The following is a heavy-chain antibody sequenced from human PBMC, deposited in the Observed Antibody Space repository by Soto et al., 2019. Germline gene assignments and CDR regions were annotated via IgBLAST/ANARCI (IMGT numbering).Heavy chain of an antibody. CDR2: ISGSGGST. V-gene: IGHV3-23*01. Sequence: EVQLLESGGGLVQPGGSLILSCAASGFTFSSYAMSWVRQAPGKGLEWFSAISGSGGSTYYADSVKGRFTISRDNSKNTLYLQIHSLRAEDTAVYYCAKAICEYGDSCSYFDSWGHGTLVTVSS. CDR3: AKAICEYGDSCSYFDS. D-gene: IGHD4-17*01. CDR1: GFTFSSYA. J-gene: IGHJ4*01.